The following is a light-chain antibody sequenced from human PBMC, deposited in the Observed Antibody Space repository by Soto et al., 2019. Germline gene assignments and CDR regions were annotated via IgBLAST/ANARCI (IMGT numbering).Light chain of an antibody. CDR2: GAS. CDR1: QSISSW. Sequence: DIQMTQCPSTLSESLGDRVTITCRASQSISSWLAWYQQKPGKAPKLLIYGASSLESGVPSRFSGSGSGTEFTLTISSLQPDDFATYYCQQYNSYSGGTFGPGTKVDIK. CDR3: QQYNSYSGGT. J-gene: IGKJ3*01. V-gene: IGKV1-5*01.